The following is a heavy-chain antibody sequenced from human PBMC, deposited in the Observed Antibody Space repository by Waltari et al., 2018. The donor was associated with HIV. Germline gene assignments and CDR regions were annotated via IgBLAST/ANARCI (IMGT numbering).Heavy chain of an antibody. Sequence: EVHLLESGGRVVRPGGSLRLPCAASGFNFADYGLTWVRQVPGKGLAWVSGINWNGGSTGYADSVKGRFTISRDNANNHLYLQMNSLRAEDTALYYCARRSSSGSWYSSLDYWGQGTLVIVSS. J-gene: IGHJ4*02. CDR1: GFNFADYG. D-gene: IGHD6-13*01. CDR2: INWNGGST. CDR3: ARRSSSGSWYSSLDY. V-gene: IGHV3-20*04.